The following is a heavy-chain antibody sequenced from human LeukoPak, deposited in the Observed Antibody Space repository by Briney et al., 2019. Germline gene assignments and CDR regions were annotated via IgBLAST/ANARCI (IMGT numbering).Heavy chain of an antibody. Sequence: ASVKVSCKASGGTFSSYAISWVRQAPGQGLEWMGRIIPIFGTANYAQKFQGRVTITTDESTSTAYMELSSLRSEDTAEYYCAAECGGDCYSGWFDPWGQGTLVTVSS. CDR1: GGTFSSYA. J-gene: IGHJ5*02. CDR3: AAECGGDCYSGWFDP. CDR2: IIPIFGTA. V-gene: IGHV1-69*05. D-gene: IGHD2-21*02.